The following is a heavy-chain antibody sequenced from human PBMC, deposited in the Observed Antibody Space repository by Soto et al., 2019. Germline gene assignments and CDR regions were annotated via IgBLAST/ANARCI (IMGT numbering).Heavy chain of an antibody. D-gene: IGHD3-3*01. CDR3: ARDNNDFWSLYPMAFDY. CDR2: ISTSGNV. CDR1: GGSLTKYY. J-gene: IGHJ4*02. V-gene: IGHV4-4*07. Sequence: SETLSLTCTVSGGSLTKYYWSWIRQPAGKGLEWIGRISTSGNVVSKASLRSRLTMSVDTSKNQFSLRLTSVTAADTAVYYCARDNNDFWSLYPMAFDYWGQGALVTVSS.